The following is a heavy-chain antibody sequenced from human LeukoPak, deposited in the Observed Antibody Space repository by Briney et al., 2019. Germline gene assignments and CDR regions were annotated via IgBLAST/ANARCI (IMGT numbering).Heavy chain of an antibody. CDR1: GGSISSSSYD. V-gene: IGHV4-39*07. CDR2: IYYSGST. CDR3: ARFRRITGTGYYFDY. Sequence: SETLSLTCTVSGGSISSSSYDWGWIRQPPGKGLEWIGSIYYSGSTYYNPSLKSRVTISVDTSKNQFSLRLSSVTASETAVYYCARFRRITGTGYYFDYWRQGILVPVSS. D-gene: IGHD1-20*01. J-gene: IGHJ4*02.